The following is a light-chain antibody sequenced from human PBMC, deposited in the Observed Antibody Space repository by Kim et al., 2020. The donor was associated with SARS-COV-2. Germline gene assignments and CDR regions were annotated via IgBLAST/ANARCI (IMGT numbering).Light chain of an antibody. Sequence: DTQMTQSPPSLSASVGDRVIITRRASQNIYSYLNWYQQKPGKAPHVLIYAASNLQSGVPPRFSGSGSGTDFTLTISSLQPEDFATYYCQQSHTGHLTFGGGAKVDIK. J-gene: IGKJ4*01. CDR2: AAS. CDR3: QQSHTGHLT. CDR1: QNIYSY. V-gene: IGKV1-39*01.